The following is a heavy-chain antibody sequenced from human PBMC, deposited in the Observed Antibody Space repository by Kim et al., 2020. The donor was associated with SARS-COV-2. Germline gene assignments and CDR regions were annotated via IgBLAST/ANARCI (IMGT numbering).Heavy chain of an antibody. D-gene: IGHD6-6*01. J-gene: IGHJ4*01. Sequence: SETLSLTCAVYAGSFSGHYWSWIRQPSGKGLEWIGEIDHRGSNNYNPSLKSRATISVDTSKNQFSLKLTSVTAADTAIYYCARQGTEARLFDSWGHGNLVSVSS. V-gene: IGHV4-34*01. CDR3: ARQGTEARLFDS. CDR2: IDHRGSN. CDR1: AGSFSGHY.